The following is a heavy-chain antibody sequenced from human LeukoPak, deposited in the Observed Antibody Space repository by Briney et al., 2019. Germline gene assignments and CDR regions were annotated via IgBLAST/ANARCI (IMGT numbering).Heavy chain of an antibody. J-gene: IGHJ5*02. D-gene: IGHD2-2*01. CDR1: GYTFTSYA. CDR3: ARGEYCSSTSCYGSPKNWFDP. CDR2: INAGNGNT. V-gene: IGHV1-3*01. Sequence: ASVNVSCKASGYTFTSYAMHWVRQAPGQRLEWMGWINAGNGNTKYSQKFQGRVAITRDTSASTAYMELSSLRSEDTAVYYCARGEYCSSTSCYGSPKNWFDPWGQGTLVTVSS.